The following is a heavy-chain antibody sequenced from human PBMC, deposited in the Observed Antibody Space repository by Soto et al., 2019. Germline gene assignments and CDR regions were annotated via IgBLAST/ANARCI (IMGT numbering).Heavy chain of an antibody. V-gene: IGHV3-48*03. D-gene: IGHD3-16*02. CDR1: GFTFRTYA. CDR2: ISSSGSTI. CDR3: ARDWIVPFDY. J-gene: IGHJ4*02. Sequence: EVQLLESGGGSVQPGGSLRLSCAASGFTFRTYAMYWVRQAPGKGLEWVSYISSSGSTIYYADSVKGRFTISRDNAKNSLYLQMNSLRAEDTAVYYCARDWIVPFDYWGQGTLVTVSS.